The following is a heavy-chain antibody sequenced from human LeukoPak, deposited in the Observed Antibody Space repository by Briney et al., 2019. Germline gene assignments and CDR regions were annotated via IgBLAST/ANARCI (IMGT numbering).Heavy chain of an antibody. V-gene: IGHV3-23*01. CDR1: GFTFSSYA. D-gene: IGHD6-13*01. Sequence: GGSLRLSCAASGFTFSSYAMSWVRQAPGKGLEWVSAISGSGGSTYYADSVKGRFTISRDNSKNTLYLQMNSLRAEDTAVYCCAKPYSSSWTPDYWGQGTLVTVSS. CDR2: ISGSGGST. J-gene: IGHJ4*02. CDR3: AKPYSSSWTPDY.